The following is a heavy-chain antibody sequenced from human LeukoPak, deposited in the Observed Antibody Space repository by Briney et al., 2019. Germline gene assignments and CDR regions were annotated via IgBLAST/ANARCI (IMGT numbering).Heavy chain of an antibody. CDR3: ARDSDYYGSGNMDV. D-gene: IGHD3-10*01. Sequence: SETLSLTCTVSGGSISSSSYYWGWIRQPPGKGLEWIGNIYYSGSTYYNPSLKSRVTISVDTSKNQFSLNLSSVTAADTAVCYCARDSDYYGSGNMDVWGRGTTVTISS. V-gene: IGHV4-39*07. CDR2: IYYSGST. J-gene: IGHJ6*03. CDR1: GGSISSSSYY.